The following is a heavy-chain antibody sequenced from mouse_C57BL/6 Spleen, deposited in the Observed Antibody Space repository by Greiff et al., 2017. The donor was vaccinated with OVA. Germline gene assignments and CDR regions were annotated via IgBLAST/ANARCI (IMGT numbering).Heavy chain of an antibody. Sequence: QVQLQQSGAELVRPGASVTLSCKASGYTFTDYEMHWVKQTPVHGLEWIGAIDPETGGTAYNQKFKGKAILTADKSSSTAYMELRSLTSEDSAVYYCTRKDSNPAWFAYWGQGTLVTVSA. D-gene: IGHD2-5*01. V-gene: IGHV1-15*01. CDR3: TRKDSNPAWFAY. CDR1: GYTFTDYE. J-gene: IGHJ3*01. CDR2: IDPETGGT.